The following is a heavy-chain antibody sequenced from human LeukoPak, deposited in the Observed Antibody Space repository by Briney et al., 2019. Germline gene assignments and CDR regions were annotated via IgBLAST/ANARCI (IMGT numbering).Heavy chain of an antibody. Sequence: GGSLRLSCAGSGFTFGTNSMSWVRRAPGKGLEWISYISSGGSTIYYADSVKGRFTISRDNAKNSLYLQMNSLRAEGTAVYYCARDGGGYSYGVAYWGQGTLVTVSS. CDR1: GFTFGTNS. CDR2: ISSGGSTI. D-gene: IGHD5-18*01. V-gene: IGHV3-48*01. CDR3: ARDGGGYSYGVAY. J-gene: IGHJ4*02.